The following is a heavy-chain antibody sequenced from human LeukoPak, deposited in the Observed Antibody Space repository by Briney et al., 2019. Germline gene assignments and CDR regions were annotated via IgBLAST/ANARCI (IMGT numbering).Heavy chain of an antibody. D-gene: IGHD3-22*01. Sequence: GRSLRLSCIASGFTFSSYGMHWVRQAPGKGLEWVAVAYHVGYYGNSQYYADSVKGRFTISRDNSEKTLYLQMSSLRAEDTAVHYCATGSGYYYGHWGQGTLVSVSS. V-gene: IGHV3-33*01. CDR3: ATGSGYYYGH. CDR2: AYHVGYYGNSQ. CDR1: GFTFSSYG. J-gene: IGHJ4*02.